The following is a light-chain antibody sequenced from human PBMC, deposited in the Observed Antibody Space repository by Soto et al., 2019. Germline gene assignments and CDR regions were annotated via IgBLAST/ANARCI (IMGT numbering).Light chain of an antibody. CDR3: AAWDNSLNGHV. V-gene: IGLV1-44*01. J-gene: IGLJ1*01. CDR1: SSNIGKNT. CDR2: TDN. Sequence: QSVLAQPPSVSGTPGQRVTISCSGGSSNIGKNTVSWYQQLPGAAPKPLIATDNQRPSGVPDRFSGSKAGTSASLSISGLQYEDEADYYCAAWDNSLNGHVFGTGTKLTVL.